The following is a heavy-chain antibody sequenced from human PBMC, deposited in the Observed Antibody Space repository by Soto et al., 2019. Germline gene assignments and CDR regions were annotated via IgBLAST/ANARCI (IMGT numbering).Heavy chain of an antibody. Sequence: QVQLVQSGAEVEKPGASVKVSCKASGYTFTTYDFNWVRQAPGHGLEWMGWMNPDTGNTGYAQKFQGRVTMTRDTSISTAFMALSGLSAEDTAVYYCARALGYSSTSRLDLWGQGTLVPVSS. D-gene: IGHD6-19*01. CDR1: GYTFTTYD. CDR3: ARALGYSSTSRLDL. V-gene: IGHV1-8*01. J-gene: IGHJ4*02. CDR2: MNPDTGNT.